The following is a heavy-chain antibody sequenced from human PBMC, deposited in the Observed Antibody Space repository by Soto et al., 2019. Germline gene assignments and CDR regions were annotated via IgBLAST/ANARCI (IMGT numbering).Heavy chain of an antibody. V-gene: IGHV3-74*01. Sequence: EVQLVESGGGLVQPGGSLRLSCAASGFTFSSYWMHWVRQAPGKGLVWVSRINSDGRRTSYADSVKGRFTISRDNAKNTLYLKMNSLRAEDTAVYYCARGGSLNWYFDLWGRGTLVTVSS. CDR1: GFTFSSYW. J-gene: IGHJ2*01. CDR3: ARGGSLNWYFDL. CDR2: INSDGRRT. D-gene: IGHD1-26*01.